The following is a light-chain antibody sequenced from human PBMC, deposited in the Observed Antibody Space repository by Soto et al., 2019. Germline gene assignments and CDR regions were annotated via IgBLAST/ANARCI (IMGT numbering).Light chain of an antibody. CDR2: DAS. J-gene: IGKJ1*01. V-gene: IGKV3-11*01. Sequence: EIVLTQSPATLSFSPGERSTLSCRSSQSVSSYLAWYQQRPGQAPRLLIYDASNRATGIPARFSGSGSATDFTLTISSLEPEDFAVYYCQQFNNWPTFGQGTKVDI. CDR1: QSVSSY. CDR3: QQFNNWPT.